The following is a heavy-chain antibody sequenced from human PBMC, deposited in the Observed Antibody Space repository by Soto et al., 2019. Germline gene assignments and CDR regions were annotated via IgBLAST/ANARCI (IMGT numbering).Heavy chain of an antibody. CDR3: ARNIVVVPDYYYYGMDV. CDR2: IYYSGST. V-gene: IGHV4-39*01. J-gene: IGHJ6*02. Sequence: SETLSLTCTVSGGSISSSSYYWGWIRQPPGKGLEWIGSIYYSGSTYYNPSLKSRVTISVDTSKNQFSLKLSSVTAADTAVYYCARNIVVVPDYYYYGMDVWGQGATVTVSS. D-gene: IGHD2-2*01. CDR1: GGSISSSSYY.